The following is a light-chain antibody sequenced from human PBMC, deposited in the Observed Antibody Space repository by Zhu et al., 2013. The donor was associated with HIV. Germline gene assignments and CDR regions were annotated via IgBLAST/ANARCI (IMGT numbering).Light chain of an antibody. CDR3: QQSYNIPFT. V-gene: IGKV3D-20*02. J-gene: IGKJ4*01. CDR1: QSVSSSY. Sequence: EIVLTQSPGTLSLSPGERATLSCRASQSVSSSYLAWYQQKPGQAPRLVIYDASRRATGIPARFSGSGSGTDFTLTISGLQSDDMATYYCQQSYNIPFTFGGGTKVE. CDR2: DAS.